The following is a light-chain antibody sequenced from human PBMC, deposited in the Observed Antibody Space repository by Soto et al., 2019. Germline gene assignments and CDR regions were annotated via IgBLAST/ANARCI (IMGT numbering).Light chain of an antibody. J-gene: IGKJ1*01. CDR3: QKYNNAPRT. V-gene: IGKV1-27*01. CDR2: AAS. Sequence: DIQMTQSPSSLSASVGDTVTITCRASQGISNYLAWYQQKPGQVPNLLIYAASTLQSGVPSRFSGSGSGTAFNLTISSLRPEDVATYYCQKYNNAPRTFGQGTKVEI. CDR1: QGISNY.